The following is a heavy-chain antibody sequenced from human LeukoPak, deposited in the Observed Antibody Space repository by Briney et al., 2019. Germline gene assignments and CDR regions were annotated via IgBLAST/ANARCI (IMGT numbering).Heavy chain of an antibody. D-gene: IGHD4-17*01. CDR1: GFTFSSYA. CDR2: ISYDGSNK. CDR3: ARDLTTVTRGDY. V-gene: IGHV3-30-3*01. Sequence: HPGGSLRLSCAASGFTFSSYAMHWVRQAPGKGLEWVAVISYDGSNKYYADSVKGRFTISRDNSKNTLYLQMNSLRAEDTAVYYCARDLTTVTRGDYWGQGTLVTVSS. J-gene: IGHJ4*02.